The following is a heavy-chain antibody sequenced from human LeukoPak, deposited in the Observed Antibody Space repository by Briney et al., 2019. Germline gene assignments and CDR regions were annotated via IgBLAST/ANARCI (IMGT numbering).Heavy chain of an antibody. J-gene: IGHJ4*02. V-gene: IGHV3-23*01. D-gene: IGHD2-2*01. CDR2: VSASDGTT. CDR1: GFTFSNYA. Sequence: PGGSLRLSCVASGFTFSNYAMTWVRQTPGKGLEWVSAVSASDGTTYYADSVKGRFTISRDNSKNTLYLQMHSLRAEDTAVYYCAKGDGFMLVVGATLDYWGQGTLVTVSS. CDR3: AKGDGFMLVVGATLDY.